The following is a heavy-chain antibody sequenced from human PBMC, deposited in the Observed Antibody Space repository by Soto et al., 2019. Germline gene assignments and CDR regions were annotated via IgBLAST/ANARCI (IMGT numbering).Heavy chain of an antibody. CDR1: GYTFTGYY. J-gene: IGHJ6*02. Sequence: ASVKVSCKASGYTFTGYYMHWVRQAPGQGLEWMGWISAYNGNTNYAQKLQGRVTMTTDTSTSTAYMELRSLRSDDTAVYYCAREVPAATALGYYYGMDVWGQGTTVTVSS. D-gene: IGHD2-2*01. V-gene: IGHV1-18*04. CDR2: ISAYNGNT. CDR3: AREVPAATALGYYYGMDV.